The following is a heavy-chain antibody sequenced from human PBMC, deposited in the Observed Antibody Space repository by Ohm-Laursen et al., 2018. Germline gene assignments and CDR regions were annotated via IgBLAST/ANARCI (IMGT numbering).Heavy chain of an antibody. CDR3: ARTRPDIVATIIDY. CDR2: ISSSSSTI. CDR1: GFTFSSYS. V-gene: IGHV3-48*01. D-gene: IGHD5-12*01. Sequence: SLRLSCTASGFTFSSYSMNWVRQAPGKGLEWVSYISSSSSTIYYADSVKGRFTISRDNAKNSLYLQMNSLRAEDTAVYYCARTRPDIVATIIDYWGQGTLVTVSS. J-gene: IGHJ4*02.